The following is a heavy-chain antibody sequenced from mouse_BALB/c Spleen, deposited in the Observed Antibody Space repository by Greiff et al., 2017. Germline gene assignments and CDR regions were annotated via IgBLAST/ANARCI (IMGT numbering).Heavy chain of an antibody. V-gene: IGHV1S81*02. CDR3: ARGPATSPFAY. D-gene: IGHD1-2*01. Sequence: QVQLQQSGAELVKPGASVKLSCKASGYTFTSYWMHWVKQRPGQGLEWIGEINPSNGRTNYNEKFKSKATLTVDKSSSTAYMQLSSLTSEDSAVYYCARGPATSPFAYWGQGTLVTVSA. CDR2: INPSNGRT. J-gene: IGHJ3*01. CDR1: GYTFTSYW.